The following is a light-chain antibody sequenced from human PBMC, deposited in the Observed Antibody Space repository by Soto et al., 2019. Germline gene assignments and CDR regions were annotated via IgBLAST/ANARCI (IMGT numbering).Light chain of an antibody. Sequence: QSALTQPRSVSGSPGQSVTISCTGTSSDVGGYNHVSWYQHHPGKAPKLMIYDVSQRPSGVPDRFSGSKSGTTASLTISGLQDEDEDDYYCCSYTARFTLLFGGGTKLTVL. J-gene: IGLJ3*02. CDR2: DVS. CDR3: CSYTARFTLL. V-gene: IGLV2-11*01. CDR1: SSDVGGYNH.